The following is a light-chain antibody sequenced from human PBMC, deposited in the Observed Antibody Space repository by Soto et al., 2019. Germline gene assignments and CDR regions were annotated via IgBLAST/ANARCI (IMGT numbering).Light chain of an antibody. V-gene: IGLV1-47*01. CDR2: RNN. CDR3: AAWDDSLVV. Sequence: QSVLTQPPSASGTLGLTVTISCSGSSSNIGSAYIYWYQHLPGTAPKLLIYRNNQRPSGVPDRFSASKSGTSASLAISGLRSEDDADYYCAAWDDSLVVFGGGTNLTVL. CDR1: SSNIGSAY. J-gene: IGLJ2*01.